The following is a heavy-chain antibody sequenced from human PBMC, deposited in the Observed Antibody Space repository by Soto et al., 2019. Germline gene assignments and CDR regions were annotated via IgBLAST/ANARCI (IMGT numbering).Heavy chain of an antibody. Sequence: PGESLKISCAASGFTFSSYAMSWVRQAPGKGLEWVSAISGSGGSTYYADSVKGRFTISRDNSKNTLYLQMNSLRAEDTAVYYCARSDSSGYYLFDYWGQGTLVTVSS. V-gene: IGHV3-23*01. CDR2: ISGSGGST. CDR1: GFTFSSYA. CDR3: ARSDSSGYYLFDY. J-gene: IGHJ4*02. D-gene: IGHD3-22*01.